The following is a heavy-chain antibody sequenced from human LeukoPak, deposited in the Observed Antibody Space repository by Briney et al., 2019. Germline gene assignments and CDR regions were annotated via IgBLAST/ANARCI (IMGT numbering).Heavy chain of an antibody. V-gene: IGHV3-33*01. CDR3: ARALEMATTFDY. J-gene: IGHJ4*02. D-gene: IGHD5-24*01. Sequence: PGGSLRLSCAASGFTFSSYGMHWVRQAPGKGLEWVAVIWYDGSNKYYADSVKGRFTIFRDNSKNTLYLQMNSLRAEDTAVYYCARALEMATTFDYWGQGTLVTVSS. CDR2: IWYDGSNK. CDR1: GFTFSSYG.